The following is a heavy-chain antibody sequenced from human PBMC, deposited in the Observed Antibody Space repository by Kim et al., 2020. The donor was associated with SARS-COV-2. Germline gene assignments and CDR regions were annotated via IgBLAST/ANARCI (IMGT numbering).Heavy chain of an antibody. V-gene: IGHV4-39*01. CDR3: ARQMGITMIVVVISTHFDY. D-gene: IGHD3-22*01. CDR2: IYYSGST. CDR1: GGSISISSYY. J-gene: IGHJ4*02. Sequence: SETLSLTCTVSGGSISISSYYWGWIRQPPGKGLEWIGSIYYSGSTDYNPSLKSRVTISVDTSKNQFSLKLSSVTAADTAVYYCARQMGITMIVVVISTHFDYWGQGTLVTVSS.